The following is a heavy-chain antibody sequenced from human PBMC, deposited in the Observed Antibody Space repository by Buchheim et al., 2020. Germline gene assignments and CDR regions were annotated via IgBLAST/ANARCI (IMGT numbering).Heavy chain of an antibody. CDR2: ISGNGVTT. D-gene: IGHD3-3*01. CDR1: GFTFNTYT. Sequence: EVHLLESGGGLVQPGESLRLSCAASGFTFNTYTMGWVRQAPGKGLEWVSSISGNGVTTKYADSVKGRFTIARDNSRNILYLQMNSLRAEDTAVYFCAKGAISIFGPLEYWGQGTL. J-gene: IGHJ4*02. V-gene: IGHV3-23*01. CDR3: AKGAISIFGPLEY.